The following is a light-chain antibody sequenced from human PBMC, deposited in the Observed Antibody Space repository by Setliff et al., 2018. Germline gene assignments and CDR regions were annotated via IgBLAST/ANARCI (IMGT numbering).Light chain of an antibody. V-gene: IGLV2-8*01. CDR1: SSDVGGYNR. Sequence: QSVLAQPPSASGSPGQSVTISCTGTSSDVGGYNRVSWYQQYPGKAPKVMIYEVTKRPSGVPDRFSGSKSGNTASLTVSGLQAEDEGDYYCGSYAGYNNFYVFGTGTKAPS. J-gene: IGLJ1*01. CDR3: GSYAGYNNFYV. CDR2: EVT.